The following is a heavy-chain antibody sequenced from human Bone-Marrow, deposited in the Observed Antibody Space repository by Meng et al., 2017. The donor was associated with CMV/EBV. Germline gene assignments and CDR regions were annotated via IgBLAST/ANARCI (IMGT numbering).Heavy chain of an antibody. D-gene: IGHD6-13*01. J-gene: IGHJ1*01. CDR1: GFVFSSNW. Sequence: GGSLRLSCAASGFVFSSNWIHWVRQAPGKGLVWVAAINGVGRTTLYADSVKGRTTISRDNTQSTLYLQMNSLRAEDTAVYYCAKDSRGSSWYARNAGPEYFQHWGQGTRVTVSS. CDR2: INGVGRTT. V-gene: IGHV3-74*03. CDR3: AKDSRGSSWYARNAGPEYFQH.